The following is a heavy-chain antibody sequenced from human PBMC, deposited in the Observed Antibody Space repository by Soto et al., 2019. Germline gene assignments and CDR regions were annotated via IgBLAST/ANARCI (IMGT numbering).Heavy chain of an antibody. CDR1: GFSFIDYA. CDR3: AKARHSGDFAGSYDS. CDR2: IGGRGGNA. D-gene: IGHD2-21*02. V-gene: IGHV3-23*01. Sequence: GGSLRLSCAASGFSFIDYAINWVRQVPGRGLEYVAGIGGRGGNAFYADSMKGRFSISRDNSKITVYLHMHNLRVDDSAMYYCAKARHSGDFAGSYDSWGQGTLVTVSS. J-gene: IGHJ5*02.